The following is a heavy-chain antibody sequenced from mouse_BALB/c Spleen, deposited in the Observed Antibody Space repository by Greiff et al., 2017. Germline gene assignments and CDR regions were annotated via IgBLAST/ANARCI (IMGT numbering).Heavy chain of an antibody. J-gene: IGHJ2*01. D-gene: IGHD2-3*01. CDR3: VRGWFFDY. Sequence: QVQLQQSGPGLVAPSQSLSITCTVSGFSLTSYDISWIRQPPGKGLEWLGVIWTGGGTNYNSAFMSRLSISKDNSKSQVFLKMNSLQTDDTAIYYCVRGWFFDYWGQGTTLTVSS. CDR2: IWTGGGT. V-gene: IGHV2-9-2*01. CDR1: GFSLTSYD.